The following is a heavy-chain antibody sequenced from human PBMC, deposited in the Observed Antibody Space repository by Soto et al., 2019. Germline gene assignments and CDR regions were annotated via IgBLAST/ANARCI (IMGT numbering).Heavy chain of an antibody. CDR3: ATQEVGGSYVYTFDP. V-gene: IGHV4-30-2*03. CDR2: IYYSGST. Sequence: TSETLSLTCDVSGDTISTGGYTWAWIRQPPGKGLEWIGSIYYSGSTYYNPSLKSRVTISVDTSKNQFSLKLSSVTAADTAVYYCATQEVGGSYVYTFDPWGQGTLVTVSS. D-gene: IGHD1-26*01. J-gene: IGHJ5*02. CDR1: GDTISTGGYT.